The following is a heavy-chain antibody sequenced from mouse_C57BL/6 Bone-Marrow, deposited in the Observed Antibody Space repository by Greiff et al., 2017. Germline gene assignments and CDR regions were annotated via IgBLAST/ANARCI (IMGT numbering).Heavy chain of an antibody. CDR2: IYPRSGNT. V-gene: IGHV1-81*01. Sequence: VKLQESGAELARPGASVKLSCKASGYTFTSYGISWVKQRTGQGLEGIGEIYPRSGNTYYNEKFKGKATLTADKSSSTAYMELRILTSEDSAVYFCARERGNYVWFAYWGQGTLVTVSA. D-gene: IGHD2-1*01. CDR3: ARERGNYVWFAY. CDR1: GYTFTSYG. J-gene: IGHJ3*01.